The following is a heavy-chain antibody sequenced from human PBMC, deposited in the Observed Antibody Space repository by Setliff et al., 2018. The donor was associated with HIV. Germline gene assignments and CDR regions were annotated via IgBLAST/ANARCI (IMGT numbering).Heavy chain of an antibody. J-gene: IGHJ4*02. D-gene: IGHD2-15*01. Sequence: ASVKVSCKASGYTFTDYYMHWVQQAPAKGLEWMGRVDPKNGDTIYAEKLRGRVTITADTSTDTAYMELGSLRSEDTAVYYCAGSKGITSGYFDSWGQGTLVTVSS. V-gene: IGHV1-69-2*01. CDR2: VDPKNGDT. CDR1: GYTFTDYY. CDR3: AGSKGITSGYFDS.